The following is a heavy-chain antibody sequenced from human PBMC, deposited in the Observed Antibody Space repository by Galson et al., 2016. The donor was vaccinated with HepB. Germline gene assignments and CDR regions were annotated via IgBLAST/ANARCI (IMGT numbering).Heavy chain of an antibody. V-gene: IGHV3-30-3*01. CDR1: GFSFKDFA. Sequence: SLRLSCAVSGFSFKDFALHWVRQAPGKGLEWVAFISDDGSNESYADSVRGRFTISRDNSKNTLHLQLNSLRADDTAVYYCAKDPVPLITMKLVGPFYYWGQGTLVTVSS. CDR3: AKDPVPLITMKLVGPFYY. CDR2: ISDDGSNE. J-gene: IGHJ4*02. D-gene: IGHD3-22*01.